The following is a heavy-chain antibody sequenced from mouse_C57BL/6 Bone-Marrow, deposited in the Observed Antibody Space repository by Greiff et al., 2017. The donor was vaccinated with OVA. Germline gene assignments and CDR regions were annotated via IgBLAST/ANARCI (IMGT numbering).Heavy chain of an antibody. J-gene: IGHJ2*01. CDR1: GYTFTSYG. V-gene: IGHV1-81*01. CDR2: IYPRSGNT. CDR3: ARSSVTTDDY. Sequence: VKLMESGAELARPGASVKLSCKASGYTFTSYGISWVKQRTGQGLEWIGEIYPRSGNTYYNEKFKGKATLTADKSSSTAYMELRSLTSEDSAVYFCARSSVTTDDYWGQGTTLTVSS. D-gene: IGHD1-1*01.